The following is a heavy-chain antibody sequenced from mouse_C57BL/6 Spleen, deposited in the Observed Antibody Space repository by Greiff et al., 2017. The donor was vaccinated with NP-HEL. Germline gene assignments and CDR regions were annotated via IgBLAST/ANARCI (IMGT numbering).Heavy chain of an antibody. V-gene: IGHV5-6*01. CDR3: ARHPYDYDRGCAY. CDR2: IRSGGSYT. CDR1: GFTFSSYG. D-gene: IGHD2-4*01. J-gene: IGHJ3*01. Sequence: EVQVVESGGDLVKPGGSLKLSCAASGFTFSSYGMSWVRQTPDKRLEWVATIRSGGSYTYYPDSVKGRFTISRDNAKNTLYLQMSSRKSEDTAMYYCARHPYDYDRGCAYWGQGTLVTVSA.